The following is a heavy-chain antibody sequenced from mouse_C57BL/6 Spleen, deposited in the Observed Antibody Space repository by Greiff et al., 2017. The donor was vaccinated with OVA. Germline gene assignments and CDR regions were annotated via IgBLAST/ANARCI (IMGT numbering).Heavy chain of an antibody. Sequence: QVQLQQPGAELVKPGASVKLSCKASGYTFTSYWMHWVKQRPGQGLEWIGMIHPISGSTNYNEKFKSKATLTVDKSSSTAYMQLSSLTSEDSAVYYCASTNWDEGDYWGQGTTLTVSS. V-gene: IGHV1-64*01. D-gene: IGHD4-1*01. CDR3: ASTNWDEGDY. J-gene: IGHJ2*01. CDR1: GYTFTSYW. CDR2: IHPISGST.